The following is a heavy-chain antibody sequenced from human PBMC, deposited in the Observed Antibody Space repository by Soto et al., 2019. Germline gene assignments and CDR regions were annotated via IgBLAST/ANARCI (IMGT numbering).Heavy chain of an antibody. CDR2: MNPNSGNT. CDR3: ARALDGLDAFDI. Sequence: ASVKVSCKASGYTFTGYYMHWVRQATGQGLEWMGWMNPNSGNTGYAQKFQGRVTMTRNTSISTAYMELSSLRSEDTAVYYCARALDGLDAFDIWGQGTMVTVSS. J-gene: IGHJ3*02. V-gene: IGHV1-8*02. CDR1: GYTFTGYY.